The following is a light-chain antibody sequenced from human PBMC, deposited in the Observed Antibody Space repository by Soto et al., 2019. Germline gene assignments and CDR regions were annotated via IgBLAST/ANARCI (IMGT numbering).Light chain of an antibody. J-gene: IGKJ4*01. V-gene: IGKV3-15*01. CDR3: QHYDIWPLT. CDR2: AAS. CDR1: QSIRSN. Sequence: LTQSPAALSVSPGERATLSCRASQSIRSNLDWHQQKPGQAPKLLIYAASTWETGVPARFSGSGSGTDFTLTISNLQSEDFAVYFCQHYDIWPLTFGGGTKVDI.